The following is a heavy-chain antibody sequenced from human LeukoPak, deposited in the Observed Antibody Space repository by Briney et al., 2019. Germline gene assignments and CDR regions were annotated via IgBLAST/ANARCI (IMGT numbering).Heavy chain of an antibody. CDR2: IKRDGSEK. CDR1: GFTFNSDW. D-gene: IGHD2-21*02. V-gene: IGHV3-7*01. J-gene: IGHJ1*01. CDR3: TSWGDTTAEYFQR. Sequence: GGSPRLSCAASGFTFNSDWMNWVRQAPGKGLEWVANIKRDGSEKYYVDSVKGRFTISRDNAKNSLDLQMNSLRVEDTAVYYCTSWGDTTAEYFQRWGQGTLVTVSS.